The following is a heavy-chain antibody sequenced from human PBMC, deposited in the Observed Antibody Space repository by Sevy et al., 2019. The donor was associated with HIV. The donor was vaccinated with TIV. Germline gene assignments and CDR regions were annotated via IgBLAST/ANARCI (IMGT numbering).Heavy chain of an antibody. CDR3: APSTYYDFWSGYSIDY. Sequence: GGSLRLSCAASGFTFSSYAMHWVRQAPGKGLEWVAVISYDGSNKYYANSVKGRFTISRDNSKNTLYLQMNSLRAEDTAVYYCAPSTYYDFWSGYSIDYWGQGTLVTVSS. CDR2: ISYDGSNK. CDR1: GFTFSSYA. D-gene: IGHD3-3*01. V-gene: IGHV3-30-3*01. J-gene: IGHJ4*02.